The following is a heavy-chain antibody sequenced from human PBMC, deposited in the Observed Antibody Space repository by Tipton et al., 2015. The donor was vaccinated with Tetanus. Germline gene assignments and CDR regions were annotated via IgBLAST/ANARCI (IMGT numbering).Heavy chain of an antibody. J-gene: IGHJ6*02. CDR1: GFTVSSNY. CDR3: ATGRILTGDYGMDV. Sequence: SLRLSCAASGFTVSSNYMSWVRQAPGKGLEWVSVIYSGGSTYYADSVKGRFTISRDNSKNTLYLQMNSLRAEDTAVYYCATGRILTGDYGMDVWGQGTTVTVSS. V-gene: IGHV3-53*01. D-gene: IGHD3-9*01. CDR2: IYSGGST.